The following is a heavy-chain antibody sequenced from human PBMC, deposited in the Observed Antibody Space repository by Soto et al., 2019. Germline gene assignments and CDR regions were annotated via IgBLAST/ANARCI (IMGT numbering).Heavy chain of an antibody. J-gene: IGHJ4*02. CDR3: GQGAGDGVPGDY. CDR1: GYTFTSHT. D-gene: IGHD3-10*01. CDR2: IIVSHGSP. V-gene: IGHV1-3*01. Sequence: QVHLVQSGAEVKEPGASVRVSCEASGYTFTSHTIHWARQAPGQGLEWMGWIIVSHGSPRYAPQFQGRITFGRDTIAKTGYIELANPTIEGQGGQYWGQGAGDGVPGDYWGQGTPVVVSS.